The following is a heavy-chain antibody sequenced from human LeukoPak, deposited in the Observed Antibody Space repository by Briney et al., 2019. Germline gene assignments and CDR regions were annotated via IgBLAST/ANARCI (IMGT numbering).Heavy chain of an antibody. V-gene: IGHV1-18*01. D-gene: IGHD1-7*01. CDR3: LRDVADWNYMKEFDY. CDR2: ISGFSDKS. Sequence: ASVKVSCKTSGYSFTTYGVSWVRQAPGQGLESMGWISGFSDKSDYEQKFQGRPTMTTDTSASTAYMELRSLTSDDTAIYYCLRDVADWNYMKEFDYWGQGTLVTVSS. J-gene: IGHJ4*02. CDR1: GYSFTTYG.